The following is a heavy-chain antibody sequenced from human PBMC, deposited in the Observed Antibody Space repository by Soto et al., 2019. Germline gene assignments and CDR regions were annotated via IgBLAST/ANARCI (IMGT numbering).Heavy chain of an antibody. D-gene: IGHD3-22*01. Sequence: GGSLRLSCAASGFTFSSYGMHWVRQAPGKGLEWVAVISYDGSNKYYADSVKGRFTISRDNSKNTLYLQMNSLRAEDTAVYYCAKEDYYDSSGYQIPYYYYGMDVWGQGTTVTASS. CDR1: GFTFSSYG. CDR2: ISYDGSNK. J-gene: IGHJ6*02. CDR3: AKEDYYDSSGYQIPYYYYGMDV. V-gene: IGHV3-30*18.